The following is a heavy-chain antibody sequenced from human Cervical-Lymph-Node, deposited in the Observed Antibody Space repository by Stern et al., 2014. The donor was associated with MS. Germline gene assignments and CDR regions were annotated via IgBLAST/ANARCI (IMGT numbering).Heavy chain of an antibody. J-gene: IGHJ4*02. D-gene: IGHD3-16*01. V-gene: IGHV3-15*01. CDR3: STRGGWG. Sequence: EVHLVESGGGLVKPGGSLRLSCTASGFTFSNTWMTWVRQAPGKGLEWVGRIKSKTVGGTADYAAPVKGRFIISRDDSKNTLYLQMNSLRTEDTAVYFCSTRGGWGWGQGTLVTVSS. CDR2: IKSKTVGGTA. CDR1: GFTFSNTW.